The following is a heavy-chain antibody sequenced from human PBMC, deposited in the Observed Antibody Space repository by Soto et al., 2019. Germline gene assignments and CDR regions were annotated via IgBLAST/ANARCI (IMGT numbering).Heavy chain of an antibody. V-gene: IGHV4-4*02. CDR3: ASAGGNSRAFDI. CDR2: IYHSGIT. J-gene: IGHJ3*02. Sequence: PSETLSLTCAVSYDSISSSSWWNWVRQPPGKGLEWIGEIYHSGITNYNPSLKSRVTLSVDKSKNQFSLKLSSVTAADTAVYYCASAGGNSRAFDIWGQGTMVTVSS. D-gene: IGHD2-21*02. CDR1: YDSISSSSW.